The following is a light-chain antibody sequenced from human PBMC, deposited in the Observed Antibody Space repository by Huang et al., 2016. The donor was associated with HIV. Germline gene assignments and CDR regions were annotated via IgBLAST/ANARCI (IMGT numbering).Light chain of an antibody. Sequence: DIQMTQSPSTLSASVGDRVTITCRASQSISTWLAWYQQQPGKAPKLLIYKASILESGVPSSFSGSGSGTEFTLTISSLQPDDFATYYCQQYNSYSFGQGTKLEIK. J-gene: IGKJ2*01. CDR1: QSISTW. CDR3: QQYNSYS. CDR2: KAS. V-gene: IGKV1-5*03.